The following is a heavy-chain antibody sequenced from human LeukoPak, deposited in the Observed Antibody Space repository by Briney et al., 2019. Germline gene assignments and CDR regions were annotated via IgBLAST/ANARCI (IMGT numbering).Heavy chain of an antibody. Sequence: GGSLRLSCAASGFTFDDYAMHWVRQAPGKGLEWVSGISWNSGSIGYADSVKGRFTISRDNAKNSLYLQMNSLRAEDTALYYCARHRDWLVYWGQGTLVTVSS. CDR2: ISWNSGSI. CDR1: GFTFDDYA. J-gene: IGHJ4*02. CDR3: ARHRDWLVY. D-gene: IGHD3/OR15-3a*01. V-gene: IGHV3-9*01.